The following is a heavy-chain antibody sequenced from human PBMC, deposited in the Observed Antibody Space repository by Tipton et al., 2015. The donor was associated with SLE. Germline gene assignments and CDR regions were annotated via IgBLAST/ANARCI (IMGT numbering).Heavy chain of an antibody. CDR2: IYYSGST. V-gene: IGHV4-59*11. J-gene: IGHJ1*01. CDR3: VRGETGTVAEH. CDR1: GGSISSHY. Sequence: TLSLTCTVSGGSISSHYWSWIRQPPGKGLEWIGYIYYSGSTNYNPSFKSRVTISGDTSKNQFSLKLSSVTAADTAVYYCVRGETGTVAEHWGQGTLVTVSS. D-gene: IGHD1-7*01.